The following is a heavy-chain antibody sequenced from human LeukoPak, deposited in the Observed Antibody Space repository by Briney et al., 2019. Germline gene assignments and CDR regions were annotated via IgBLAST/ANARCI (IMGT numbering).Heavy chain of an antibody. D-gene: IGHD2-2*01. CDR1: GGSISSGGYY. Sequence: SETLSLTCTVSGGSISSGGYYWSWLRQHTGKGREWIGYIYYSQSIYYNPSLKSLFTISVDTSKNQFSLKLSSVTAADTAVYYCASAVGGYCSSTSCYESDYWGQGTLVTVSS. J-gene: IGHJ4*02. V-gene: IGHV4-31*01. CDR2: IYYSQSI. CDR3: ASAVGGYCSSTSCYESDY.